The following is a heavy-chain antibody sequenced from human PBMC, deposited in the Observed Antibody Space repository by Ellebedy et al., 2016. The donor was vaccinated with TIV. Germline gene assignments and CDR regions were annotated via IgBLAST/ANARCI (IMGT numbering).Heavy chain of an antibody. D-gene: IGHD3-10*01. J-gene: IGHJ6*02. CDR2: IWYDGSNK. Sequence: GGSLRLSXAASGFTFSSYGMHWVRQAPGKGLEWVAVIWYDGSNKYYADSVKGRFIISRDNSKNTLYLQMNSLGAEDTAVYYCAREPMVRGVIRRGYAMDVWGQGTTVTVSS. V-gene: IGHV3-33*01. CDR3: AREPMVRGVIRRGYAMDV. CDR1: GFTFSSYG.